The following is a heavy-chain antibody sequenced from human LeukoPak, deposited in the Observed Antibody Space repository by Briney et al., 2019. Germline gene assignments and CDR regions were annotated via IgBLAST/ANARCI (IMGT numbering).Heavy chain of an antibody. CDR3: ARQERDYDILTGYYISLFDY. CDR2: INHSGST. D-gene: IGHD3-9*01. J-gene: IGHJ4*02. CDR1: GGSFSGYY. Sequence: PSETLSLTCAVYGGSFSGYYWSWIRQPPGKGLEWIGEINHSGSTYYSPSLKSRVTISVDTSKNQFSLKLSSVTAADTAVYYCARQERDYDILTGYYISLFDYWGQGTLVTVSS. V-gene: IGHV4-34*01.